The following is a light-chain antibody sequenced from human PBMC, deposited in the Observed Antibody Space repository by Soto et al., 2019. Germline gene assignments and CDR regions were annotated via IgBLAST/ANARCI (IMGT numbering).Light chain of an antibody. CDR3: QQRSNWST. V-gene: IGKV3-11*01. CDR1: QSVSSY. CDR2: DAS. Sequence: EIVLTQSPGTLSLSSGERATLSCRASQSVSSYLAWYQQKPGQAPRLLIYDASNRATGIPARFSGSGSGTDFTLTISSLEPEDFAVYYCQQRSNWSTFGGGTKVDIK. J-gene: IGKJ4*01.